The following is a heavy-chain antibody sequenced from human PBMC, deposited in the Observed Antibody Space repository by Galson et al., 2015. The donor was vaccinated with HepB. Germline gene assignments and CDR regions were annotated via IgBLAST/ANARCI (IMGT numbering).Heavy chain of an antibody. D-gene: IGHD1-26*01. Sequence: SLRLSCAASGFTFSSYSMNWVRQAPGKGLEWVSAISGSGGSTYYADSVKGRFTISRDNSKNTLYLQMNSLRAEDTAVYYCAIEGAAGFDPWGQGTLVTVSS. CDR1: GFTFSSYS. J-gene: IGHJ5*02. V-gene: IGHV3-23*01. CDR3: AIEGAAGFDP. CDR2: ISGSGGST.